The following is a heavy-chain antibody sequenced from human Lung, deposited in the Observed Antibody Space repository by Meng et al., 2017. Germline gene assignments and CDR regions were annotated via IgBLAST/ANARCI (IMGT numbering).Heavy chain of an antibody. CDR1: GGSFSDYY. D-gene: IGHD4-11*01. CDR3: ARGPTTMAHDFDY. Sequence: QVQLQPGGAGLLKASETLSLTCVVSGGSFSDYYWSWIRQPPGKGLEWIGEINHSGSTNYNPSLERRATISVDTSQNNLSLKLSSVTAADSAVYYCARGPTTMAHDFDYWGQGTLVTVSS. CDR2: INHSGST. V-gene: IGHV4-34*01. J-gene: IGHJ4*02.